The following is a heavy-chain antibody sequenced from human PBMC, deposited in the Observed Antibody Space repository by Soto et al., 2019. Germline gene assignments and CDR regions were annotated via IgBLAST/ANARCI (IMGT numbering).Heavy chain of an antibody. CDR3: ASTLGGATTKWALFWFDH. J-gene: IGHJ5*02. D-gene: IGHD4-17*01. CDR1: GGSIGNGAYY. CDR2: IYPAGRA. Sequence: QVQLHESGPGLVKPSQTLSLTCTVSGGSIGNGAYYWRWIRQHPVNGLEWSGSIYPAGRAYKNPSLESRLSMSRDMSEYEFSVRWSSVTAADTAVYYCASTLGGATTKWALFWFDHWGQGTQVTVSS. V-gene: IGHV4-31*03.